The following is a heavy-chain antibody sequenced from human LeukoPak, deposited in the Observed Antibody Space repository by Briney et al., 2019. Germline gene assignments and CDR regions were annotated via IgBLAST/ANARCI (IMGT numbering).Heavy chain of an antibody. J-gene: IGHJ4*02. CDR2: IGGSGGST. CDR3: AKGPMIVVSYFDY. CDR1: GFTFSSYA. Sequence: RGSLRLSCAASGFTFSSYAMSWVRQAPGKGLEWVSAIGGSGGSTYYADSVKGRFTISRDNSKNTLYLQMNSLRAEDTAVYYCAKGPMIVVSYFDYWGQGTLVTVSS. V-gene: IGHV3-23*01. D-gene: IGHD3-22*01.